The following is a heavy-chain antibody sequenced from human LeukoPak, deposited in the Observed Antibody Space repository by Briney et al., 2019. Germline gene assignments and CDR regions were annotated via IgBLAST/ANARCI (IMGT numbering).Heavy chain of an antibody. V-gene: IGHV5-51*01. D-gene: IGHD2-2*01. Sequence: GESLKISCKGSGYSFTSYWIGWVRQMPGKGLEWMGIIYPGDSDTRYSPSFQGQVTISADKSISTAYLQWSSLEASDTAMYYCARQGRRAMTPWNIWGQGTMVTVSS. CDR1: GYSFTSYW. CDR2: IYPGDSDT. CDR3: ARQGRRAMTPWNI. J-gene: IGHJ3*02.